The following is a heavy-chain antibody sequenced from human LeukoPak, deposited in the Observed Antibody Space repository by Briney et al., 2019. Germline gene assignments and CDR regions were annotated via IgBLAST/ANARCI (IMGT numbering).Heavy chain of an antibody. CDR3: ARGPGPLWFGELPFDY. V-gene: IGHV1-2*02. CDR1: GYTFTGYY. Sequence: GASVKVSCKASGYTFTGYYMHWVRQAPGQGLEWMGWINPNSGGTNYAQKFQGKVTMTRDTSISTAYMELSRLRSDDTAVYYFARGPGPLWFGELPFDYWGQGTLVTVSS. D-gene: IGHD3-10*01. J-gene: IGHJ4*01. CDR2: INPNSGGT.